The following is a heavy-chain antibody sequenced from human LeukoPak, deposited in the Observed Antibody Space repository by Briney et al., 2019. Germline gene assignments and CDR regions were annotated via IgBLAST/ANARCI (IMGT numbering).Heavy chain of an antibody. J-gene: IGHJ4*02. CDR3: AREIYSPRGWNDY. CDR2: IYSGGST. CDR1: GFTVSSNY. D-gene: IGHD6-19*01. Sequence: QSGGSLRLSCAASGFTVSSNYMSWVRQAPGKGLEWVSVIYSGGSTYYADSVKGRFTISRDNSKNTLYLQMNSLRAEDTAVYYCAREIYSPRGWNDYWGQGTLVTVSS. V-gene: IGHV3-53*01.